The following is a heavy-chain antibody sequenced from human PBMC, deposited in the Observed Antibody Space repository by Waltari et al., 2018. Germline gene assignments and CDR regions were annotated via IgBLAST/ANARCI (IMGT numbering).Heavy chain of an antibody. CDR2: ISSSGSTI. D-gene: IGHD3-3*01. J-gene: IGHJ5*02. Sequence: EVQLVESGGGLVQPGGSVRLSCAASGFTLGSYNMNWVRQAPGKGLEWVAYISSSGSTIYYADSVMGRFTISRDNAKNSLYLQMSGLRAEDTAVYYCASDFRSGYSKWFDPWGQGTLVTVSS. V-gene: IGHV3-48*04. CDR1: GFTLGSYN. CDR3: ASDFRSGYSKWFDP.